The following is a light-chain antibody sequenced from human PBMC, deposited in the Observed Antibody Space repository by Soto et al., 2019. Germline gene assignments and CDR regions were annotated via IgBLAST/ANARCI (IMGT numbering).Light chain of an antibody. CDR3: LQSYNAPLT. V-gene: IGKV1-6*02. CDR2: AAS. CDR1: QGIVND. J-gene: IGKJ4*01. Sequence: AIQMTQSPSSLSASVGDRVTITCRASQGIVNDLAWFQQRPGKGPQLLIYAASRLHSGVPPRFSGSGSGTYFTLTISSLQPEDSATYFCLQSYNAPLTVGGGTKVAIK.